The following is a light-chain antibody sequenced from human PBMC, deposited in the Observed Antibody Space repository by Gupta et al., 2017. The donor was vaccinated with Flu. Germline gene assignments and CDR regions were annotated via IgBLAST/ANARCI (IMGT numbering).Light chain of an antibody. V-gene: IGKV1-5*03. Sequence: DIQMTQSPSTLSASVGDRVTITCRASQSISSWLAWYQQKPGKAPKLLIYKASSLESGVPSRFSGSGPGTEFTLTISSLQPDDFATYYCQQYNSYSRTFGQGTKVGIK. CDR3: QQYNSYSRT. CDR2: KAS. J-gene: IGKJ1*01. CDR1: QSISSW.